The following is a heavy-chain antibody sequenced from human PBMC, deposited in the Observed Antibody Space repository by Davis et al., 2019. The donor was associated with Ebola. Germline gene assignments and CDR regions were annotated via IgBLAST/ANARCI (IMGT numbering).Heavy chain of an antibody. CDR1: GGSISSYY. D-gene: IGHD2-2*01. Sequence: SETLSLTCTVSGGSISSYYWSWIRQPPGKGLEWIGYIYYSGSTNYNPSLKSRVTISVDTSKNQFSLKLSSVTAADTAVYYCARHQGYCSSTSCYPYGMDVWGQGTTVTVSS. CDR3: ARHQGYCSSTSCYPYGMDV. J-gene: IGHJ6*02. CDR2: IYYSGST. V-gene: IGHV4-59*08.